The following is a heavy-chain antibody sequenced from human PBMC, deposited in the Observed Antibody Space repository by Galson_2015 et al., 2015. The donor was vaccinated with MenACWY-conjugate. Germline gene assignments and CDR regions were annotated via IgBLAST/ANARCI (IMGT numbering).Heavy chain of an antibody. Sequence: SLRLSCAASGFSFNAYSMNWVRQAPGKGLEWVSWIGTKDTEMQYMDSVKGRFSISRDNAKNSLYLEMNSLRDKDTAVYYCARGSKTYPAYCGGDCYHWGRGTLVTVSS. CDR2: IGTKDTEM. D-gene: IGHD2-21*02. V-gene: IGHV3-48*02. CDR3: ARGSKTYPAYCGGDCYH. J-gene: IGHJ5*02. CDR1: GFSFNAYS.